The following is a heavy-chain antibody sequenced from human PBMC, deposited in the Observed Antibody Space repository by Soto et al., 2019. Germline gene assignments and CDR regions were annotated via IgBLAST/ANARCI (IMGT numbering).Heavy chain of an antibody. CDR3: ARDPTGPETYYDILRGIYYYYMDV. Sequence: GGSLRLSCAASGFTFSSYSMNWVRQAPGKGLEWVSYISSSSSTIYYADSVKGRFTISRDNAKNSLYLQMNSLRDEDTAVYYCARDPTGPETYYDILRGIYYYYMDVWGKGTTVTVSS. CDR1: GFTFSSYS. CDR2: ISSSSSTI. D-gene: IGHD3-9*01. J-gene: IGHJ6*03. V-gene: IGHV3-48*02.